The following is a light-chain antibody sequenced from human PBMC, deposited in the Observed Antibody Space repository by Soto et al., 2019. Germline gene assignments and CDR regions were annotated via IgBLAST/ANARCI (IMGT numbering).Light chain of an antibody. CDR2: SND. V-gene: IGLV1-44*01. J-gene: IGLJ2*01. Sequence: QSVLTQPPSASGTPGQRVTISCSGSSSNIGSGTVNWYQQLPGRAPKLLIYSNDERPSGVPDRFSGSKSGTSASLAISGLHSEDDSDYYCASWDDSLNGVVFGGGTKVTVL. CDR1: SSNIGSGT. CDR3: ASWDDSLNGVV.